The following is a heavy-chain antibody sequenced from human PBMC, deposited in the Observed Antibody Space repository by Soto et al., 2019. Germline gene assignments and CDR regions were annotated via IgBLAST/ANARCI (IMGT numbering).Heavy chain of an antibody. CDR3: ARRGSGNFYKAFDI. D-gene: IGHD1-20*01. J-gene: IGHJ3*02. CDR1: GFSFTSYG. V-gene: IGHV1-18*04. CDR2: ISAYSGNA. Sequence: QAPLVQSGAEVKKPGASVKVSCKASGFSFTSYGFSWVRQAPGQGLELMGWISAYSGNAKYEEKIQDRVTMTTDTATSTVYMEVRRLRSDDAATYYCARRGSGNFYKAFDIWGQGTMVTVSS.